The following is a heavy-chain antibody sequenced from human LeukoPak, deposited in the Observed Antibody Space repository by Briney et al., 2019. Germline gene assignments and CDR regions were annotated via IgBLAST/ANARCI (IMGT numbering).Heavy chain of an antibody. CDR3: ARRVGTMVRGVVIPLYYYYYYMDV. D-gene: IGHD3-10*01. CDR1: GYTFTSYG. CDR2: ISAYNGNT. V-gene: IGHV1-18*01. Sequence: ASVKVSCKASGYTFTSYGISWVRQAPGQGLEWMGWISAYNGNTNYAQKFQGRVTMTRNTSISTAYMELSSLRSEDTAVYYCARRVGTMVRGVVIPLYYYYYYMDVWGKGTTVTISS. J-gene: IGHJ6*03.